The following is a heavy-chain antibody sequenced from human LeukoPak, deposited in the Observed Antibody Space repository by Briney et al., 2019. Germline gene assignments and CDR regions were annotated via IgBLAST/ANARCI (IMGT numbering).Heavy chain of an antibody. V-gene: IGHV3-11*03. CDR2: ISSSSSHT. J-gene: IGHJ6*02. CDR1: GFTFSDYY. D-gene: IGHD6-6*01. Sequence: PGGSLRLSCAASGFTFSDYYLSWIRQAPAKGLEWVSYISSSSSHTNYADSVKGRFTISRDNAKNSLYLQMNRLRAEDTAVYYCARLELGFYGMDVWGQGTTVTVSS. CDR3: ARLELGFYGMDV.